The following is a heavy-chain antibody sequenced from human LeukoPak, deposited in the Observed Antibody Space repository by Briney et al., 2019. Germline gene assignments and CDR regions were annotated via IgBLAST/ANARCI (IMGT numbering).Heavy chain of an antibody. J-gene: IGHJ4*02. D-gene: IGHD5-12*01. CDR3: ARDTGYDNFDY. CDR1: GYTFTSYA. CDR2: ISAGNGNT. Sequence: GASVKVSCKASGYTFTSYAMHWVRQAPGQRLEWMGWISAGNGNTKYSQKFQGRVTITRDTSASTAYMELSSLRSEDTAVYYCARDTGYDNFDYWGQGTLVTVSS. V-gene: IGHV1-3*01.